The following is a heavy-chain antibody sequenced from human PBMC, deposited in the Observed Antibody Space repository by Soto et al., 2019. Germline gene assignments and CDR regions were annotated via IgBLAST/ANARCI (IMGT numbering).Heavy chain of an antibody. CDR3: ARGDYQDYYYGMDV. CDR2: IIPIFGTA. D-gene: IGHD4-17*01. J-gene: IGHJ6*02. CDR1: GGTFSSYA. V-gene: IGHV1-69*13. Sequence: SVKVSCKASGGTFSSYAISWVRQAPGQGLEWMGGIIPIFGTANYAQKFQGRVTITADESTSTAYKELSSLRSEDTAVYYCARGDYQDYYYGMDVWGQGTTVTVSS.